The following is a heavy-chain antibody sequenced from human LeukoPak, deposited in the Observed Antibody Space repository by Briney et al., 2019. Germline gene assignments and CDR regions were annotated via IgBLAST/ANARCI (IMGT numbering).Heavy chain of an antibody. D-gene: IGHD1-26*01. J-gene: IGHJ3*02. V-gene: IGHV1-2*02. Sequence: ASVKVSCKTSGYTFIDFYMHWIRQAPGQGLEWMGWINPNSGGTNYAQKFRGRVTMTRDTSISTAYMELSRLRSDDTAVYYCARSPLRVGLFDIWGQGTMVTVSS. CDR1: GYTFIDFY. CDR2: INPNSGGT. CDR3: ARSPLRVGLFDI.